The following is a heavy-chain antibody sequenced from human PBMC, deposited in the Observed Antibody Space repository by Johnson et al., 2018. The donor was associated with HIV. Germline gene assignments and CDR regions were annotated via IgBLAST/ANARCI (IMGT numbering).Heavy chain of an antibody. Sequence: VQLVESGGVVVQPGGSLRLSCAASGFTFDDYAMHWVRQAPGKGLEWVSLISWDGGSTYYADSVKGRLTISRDNSKNSLYLQMNSLRAEDTALYYCASSLHYYDSSGYRGAFDIWGQGTMVTVSS. CDR3: ASSLHYYDSSGYRGAFDI. V-gene: IGHV3-43D*03. CDR1: GFTFDDYA. D-gene: IGHD3-22*01. CDR2: ISWDGGST. J-gene: IGHJ3*02.